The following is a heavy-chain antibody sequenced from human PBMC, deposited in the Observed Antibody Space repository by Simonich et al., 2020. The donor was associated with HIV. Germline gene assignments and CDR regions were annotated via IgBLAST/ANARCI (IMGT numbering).Heavy chain of an antibody. D-gene: IGHD1-26*01. CDR1: GFTFSGSS. J-gene: IGHJ4*02. CDR3: SRQIVGATTAGY. CDR2: IRSKANSYAT. Sequence: EYGGGLVQPGGSLKLSCAASGFTFSGSSMHWVRQASGKGREWVGRIRSKANSYATTYAASVKGRFTISRDDSKNTAYLKMNSLKTEDTAVYYCSRQIVGATTAGYWGQGTLVTVSS. V-gene: IGHV3-73*02.